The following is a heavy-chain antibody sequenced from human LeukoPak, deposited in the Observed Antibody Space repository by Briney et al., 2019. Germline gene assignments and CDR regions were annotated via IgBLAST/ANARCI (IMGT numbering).Heavy chain of an antibody. CDR1: GGSISSGSYY. D-gene: IGHD2-2*01. Sequence: PSETLSLTCTVSGGSISSGSYYWSWIRQPAGKGLEWIGRIYTSGSTNYNPSLKSRVTISVDTSKNQISLKLSSVTAADTAVYYCARGSGYCSSTSCPSVWFDPWGQGTLVTVSS. CDR2: IYTSGST. J-gene: IGHJ5*02. CDR3: ARGSGYCSSTSCPSVWFDP. V-gene: IGHV4-61*02.